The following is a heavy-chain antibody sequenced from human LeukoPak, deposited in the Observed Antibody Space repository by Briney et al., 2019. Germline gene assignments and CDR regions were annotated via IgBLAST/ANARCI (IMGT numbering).Heavy chain of an antibody. V-gene: IGHV4-30-2*01. CDR1: GGSITSGGYP. D-gene: IGHD5-12*01. CDR3: ARDRGYGVNYFDY. Sequence: SQTLSLTCAVSGGSITSGGYPWSWIRQPPGKGLEWIGYIYHSGNTYYNPSLRSRVTISVDTSKDQFSLKLSSVTAADTAVYYCARDRGYGVNYFDYWGQGTLVSVAS. J-gene: IGHJ4*02. CDR2: IYHSGNT.